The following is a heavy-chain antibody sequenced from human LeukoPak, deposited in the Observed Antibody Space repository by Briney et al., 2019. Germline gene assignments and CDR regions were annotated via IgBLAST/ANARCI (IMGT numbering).Heavy chain of an antibody. V-gene: IGHV3-21*01. D-gene: IGHD3-10*01. CDR2: ISSSSSYI. J-gene: IGHJ4*02. CDR1: GFTFSNYG. Sequence: GGSLRLSCEASGFTFSNYGMSWVRQAPGKGLEWVSSISSSSSYIYYADSVKGRFTISRDNAKNSLYLQMNSLRAEDTAVYYCARDTYYYGSGSYHFDYWGQGTLVTVSS. CDR3: ARDTYYYGSGSYHFDY.